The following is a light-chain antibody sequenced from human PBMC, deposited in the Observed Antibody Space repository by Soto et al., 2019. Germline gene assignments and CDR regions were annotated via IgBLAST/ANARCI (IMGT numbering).Light chain of an antibody. CDR2: AAS. J-gene: IGKJ5*01. CDR1: QSVNNN. Sequence: EKVMTQSPATLSVSPGERATLSCRASQSVNNNLAWYQQKPGQAPRLLIYAASSRATDIPGRFSGSGSGTEFTLSINSLQSEDFAVYYCQQYDTWPITFGQGTRLEI. CDR3: QQYDTWPIT. V-gene: IGKV3-15*01.